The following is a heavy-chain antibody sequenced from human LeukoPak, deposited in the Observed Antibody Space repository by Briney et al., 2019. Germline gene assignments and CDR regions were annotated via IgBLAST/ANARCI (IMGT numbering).Heavy chain of an antibody. CDR1: GGSIRGYY. J-gene: IGHJ4*02. CDR3: ARVGYSSGNFDY. D-gene: IGHD6-19*01. CDR2: IYSSGST. V-gene: IGHV4-59*08. Sequence: SETLSLTCNVSGGSIRGYYWSWIRQPPGKGLEWIGYIYSSGSTNYNPSLKSRVTMSVDTSKNQFSLKLSSVTAADTAVYYCARVGYSSGNFDYWGQGTLVTVSS.